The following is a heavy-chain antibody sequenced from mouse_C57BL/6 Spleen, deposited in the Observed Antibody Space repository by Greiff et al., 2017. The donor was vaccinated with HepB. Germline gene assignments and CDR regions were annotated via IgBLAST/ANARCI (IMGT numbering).Heavy chain of an antibody. CDR3: ARYYGSSFDY. V-gene: IGHV1-52*01. Sequence: QVQLQQPGAELVRPGSSVKLSCKASGYTFTSHWMHWVKQRPIQGLEWIGNIDPSDSETHYNQKFKDKATLTVDKSSSTAYMQLSSLTSEDSAVYYCARYYGSSFDYWGQGTTLTVSS. J-gene: IGHJ2*01. CDR2: IDPSDSET. D-gene: IGHD1-1*01. CDR1: GYTFTSHW.